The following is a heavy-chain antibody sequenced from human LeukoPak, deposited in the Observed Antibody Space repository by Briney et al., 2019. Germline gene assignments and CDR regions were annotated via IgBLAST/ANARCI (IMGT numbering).Heavy chain of an antibody. J-gene: IGHJ4*02. D-gene: IGHD6-13*01. V-gene: IGHV6-1*01. CDR2: TYYRSKWYN. CDR3: ARDQRAAGTWAPYYFDY. CDR1: GDSVSSNSAA. Sequence: SQTLSLTCAISGDSVSSNSAAWNWIRQSPPRGLEWLGRTYYRSKWYNDYAVSVKSRITINPDTSKNQFSLQLNSVTPEDTAVYYCARDQRAAGTWAPYYFDYWGQGTLVTVSS.